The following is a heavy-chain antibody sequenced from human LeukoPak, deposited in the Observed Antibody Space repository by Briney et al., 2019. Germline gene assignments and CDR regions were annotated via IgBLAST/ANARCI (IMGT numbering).Heavy chain of an antibody. Sequence: PSETLSLTCTVSGGSISSSSYYWGWIRQAPGKGLEWVSYISSSGSTIYYADSVKGRFTISRDNAKNSLYLQMNSLRAEDTAVYYCARRYYYYYYMDVWGKGTTVTISS. V-gene: IGHV3-11*01. CDR3: ARRYYYYYYMDV. CDR1: GGSISSSSYY. J-gene: IGHJ6*03. CDR2: ISSSGSTI.